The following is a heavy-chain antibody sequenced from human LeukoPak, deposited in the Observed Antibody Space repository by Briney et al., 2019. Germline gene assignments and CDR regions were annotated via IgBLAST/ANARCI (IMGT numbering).Heavy chain of an antibody. CDR2: ISYDGSDK. CDR1: GFIFSSYV. Sequence: GGSLRLSCAASGFIFSSYVMHWVRQAPGKGLEWVALISYDGSDKYYADSVKGRFTISRDNSKNTLHLQMNSLRAEDTAVYYCARAAAEHSSSSPWAYWGQGTLVTVSS. CDR3: ARAAAEHSSSSPWAY. V-gene: IGHV3-30-3*01. J-gene: IGHJ4*02. D-gene: IGHD6-6*01.